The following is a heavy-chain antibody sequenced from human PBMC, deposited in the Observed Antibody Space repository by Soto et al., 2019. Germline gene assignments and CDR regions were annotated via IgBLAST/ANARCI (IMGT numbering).Heavy chain of an antibody. D-gene: IGHD2-15*01. CDR1: GYTFTSYG. CDR2: ISAYNGNT. Sequence: QVPLVQSGAEVKKPGASVKVSCKASGYTFTSYGISWVRQAPGQGLEWMGWISAYNGNTNYAQKLQGRVTMTTDTSTSTDHMELRSLRSDDTAVYYCARVVSGVVVVVAATPHNWFDPWGQGTLVTVSS. J-gene: IGHJ5*02. V-gene: IGHV1-18*01. CDR3: ARVVSGVVVVVAATPHNWFDP.